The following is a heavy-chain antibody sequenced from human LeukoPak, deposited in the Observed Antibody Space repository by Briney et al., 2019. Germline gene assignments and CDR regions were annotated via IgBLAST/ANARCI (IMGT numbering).Heavy chain of an antibody. CDR1: GGSISSGGYY. J-gene: IGHJ5*02. CDR2: IYHSGST. V-gene: IGHV4-30-2*01. Sequence: SQTLSLTCTVSGGSISSGGYYWSWIRQPPGKGLEWIGYIYHSGSTNYNPSLKSRVTISVDTSKNQFSLKLSSVTAADTAVYYCARGRVDIVVVVAANWFDPWGQGTLVTVSS. D-gene: IGHD2-15*01. CDR3: ARGRVDIVVVVAANWFDP.